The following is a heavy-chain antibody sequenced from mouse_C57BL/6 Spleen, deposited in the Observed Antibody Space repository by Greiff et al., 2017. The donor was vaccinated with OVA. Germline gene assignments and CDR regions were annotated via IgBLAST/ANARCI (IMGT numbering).Heavy chain of an antibody. V-gene: IGHV1-7*01. Sequence: VQVVESGAELAKPGASVKLSCKASGYTFTSYWMHWVKQRPGQGLEWIGYINPSSGYTKYNQKFKDKATLTADKSSSTAYMQLSSLTYEDSAVYYCASPVGEDYAMDYWGQGTSVTVSS. D-gene: IGHD3-1*01. CDR1: GYTFTSYW. CDR2: INPSSGYT. CDR3: ASPVGEDYAMDY. J-gene: IGHJ4*01.